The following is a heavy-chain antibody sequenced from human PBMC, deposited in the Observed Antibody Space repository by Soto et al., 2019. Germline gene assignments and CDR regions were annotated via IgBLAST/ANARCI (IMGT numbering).Heavy chain of an antibody. D-gene: IGHD1-1*01. J-gene: IGHJ6*03. Sequence: GGSLSLSCAASGFTFSSYSMNWVRQAPGKGLEWVSYISSSSSTIYYADSVKGRFTISRDNAKNSLYLQMNSLRAEDTAVYYCARDYKVPYYYYYMDVWGKGTTVTVSS. CDR2: ISSSSSTI. V-gene: IGHV3-48*01. CDR1: GFTFSSYS. CDR3: ARDYKVPYYYYYMDV.